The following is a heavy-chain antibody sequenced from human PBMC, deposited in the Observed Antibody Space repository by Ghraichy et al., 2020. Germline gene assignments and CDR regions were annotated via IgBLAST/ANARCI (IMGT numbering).Heavy chain of an antibody. V-gene: IGHV3-33*01. CDR3: ARGSEYYYDSSGYPDY. Sequence: GESLNISCAASGFTFSSYGMHWVRQAPGKGLEWVAVIWYDGSNKYYADSVKGRFTISRDNSKNTLYLQMNSLRAEDTAVYYCARGSEYYYDSSGYPDYWGQGTLVTVSS. CDR2: IWYDGSNK. J-gene: IGHJ4*02. D-gene: IGHD3-22*01. CDR1: GFTFSSYG.